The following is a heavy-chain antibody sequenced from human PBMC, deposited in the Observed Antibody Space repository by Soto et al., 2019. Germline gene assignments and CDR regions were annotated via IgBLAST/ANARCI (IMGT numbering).Heavy chain of an antibody. CDR2: IKQDGSEK. D-gene: IGHD3-10*01. Sequence: GGSLRLSCAASGFTFSSYWMSWVRQAPGKGLEWVANIKQDGSEKYYVDSVKGRFTISRDNAKNSLYLQMNSLRAEDTAVYYCARTHELLWFGELLPYFDYWGQGTLVTVSS. CDR1: GFTFSSYW. J-gene: IGHJ4*02. V-gene: IGHV3-7*01. CDR3: ARTHELLWFGELLPYFDY.